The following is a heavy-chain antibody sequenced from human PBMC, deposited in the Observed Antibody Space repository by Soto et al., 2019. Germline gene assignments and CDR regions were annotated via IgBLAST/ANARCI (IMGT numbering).Heavy chain of an antibody. J-gene: IGHJ3*01. D-gene: IGHD6-13*01. CDR1: GFTFSDYS. CDR2: ISSTAGTT. CDR3: ARRIATPRIGAFDV. Sequence: EVQLVESGGGLVQPGGSLRLSCAASGFTFSDYSINWVRQAPGKGLEWVSYISSTAGTTYSADSVKGRFTISRDNAKNSLYLQMNSLRAEDTAVYYCARRIATPRIGAFDVWGQGTMVTVS. V-gene: IGHV3-48*01.